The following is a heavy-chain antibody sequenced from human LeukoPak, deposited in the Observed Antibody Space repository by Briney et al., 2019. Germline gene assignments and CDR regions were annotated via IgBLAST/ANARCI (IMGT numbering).Heavy chain of an antibody. D-gene: IGHD1-26*01. CDR1: GGSISSYY. CDR3: ASGIVGATWIDY. CDR2: IYFSGST. J-gene: IGHJ4*02. Sequence: SETLSLTCTVSGGSISSYYWSWIRQPPGKGQEWIGYIYFSGSTNYNPSLKSRVTISVDTSKNQFSLKLNSVTAADTAVYYCASGIVGATWIDYWGQGTLVTVSS. V-gene: IGHV4-59*01.